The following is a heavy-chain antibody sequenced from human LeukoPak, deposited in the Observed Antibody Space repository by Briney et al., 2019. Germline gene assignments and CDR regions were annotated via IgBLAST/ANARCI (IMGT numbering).Heavy chain of an antibody. Sequence: GGSLRLSCAASGFTARSNYMSWVRPPPEDVVEWVSVIYSGGSTYYADSVRGRFTISRDNSNNTLYLQMNSLRAEDTAVYYCARGAGSYEYYMDVWGKGTTVTVSS. J-gene: IGHJ6*03. V-gene: IGHV3-53*01. CDR2: IYSGGST. CDR1: GFTARSNY. D-gene: IGHD3-10*01. CDR3: ARGAGSYEYYMDV.